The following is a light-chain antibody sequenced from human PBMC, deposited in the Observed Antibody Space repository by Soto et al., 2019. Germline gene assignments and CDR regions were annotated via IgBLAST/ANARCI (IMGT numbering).Light chain of an antibody. J-gene: IGKJ1*01. Sequence: EIVMTQSPATLSVSPGERATLSCRASQSVSSYLAWYQQKPGQAPRLLIYGASTRATGIPDRFSGSGSGTDFTLTISRLEPEDFAVYYCHQYGSSPRTFGQGTKVDIK. V-gene: IGKV3-20*01. CDR2: GAS. CDR1: QSVSSY. CDR3: HQYGSSPRT.